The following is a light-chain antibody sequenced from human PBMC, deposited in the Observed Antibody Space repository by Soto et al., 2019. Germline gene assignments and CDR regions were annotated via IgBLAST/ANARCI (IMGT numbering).Light chain of an antibody. CDR3: QQYYSTPLT. CDR2: WAS. V-gene: IGKV4-1*01. CDR1: KNVFYSSNNKKY. Sequence: RTPYEQSVAVSLESVANINFRSMKNVFYSSNNKKYVVWYQQKPGQLPKLIIYWASTRESGVPDRFSGSGSGTDFTLTISSLQDEDVAVYYCQQYYSTPLTCGGGTKVDI. J-gene: IGKJ4*01.